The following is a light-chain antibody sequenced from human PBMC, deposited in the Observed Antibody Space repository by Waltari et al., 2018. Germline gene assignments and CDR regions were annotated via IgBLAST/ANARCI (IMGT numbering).Light chain of an antibody. V-gene: IGLV2-14*03. Sequence: QSALTQPASVSGSPGQSITISCTGTSSDVGGYNYVSWYQQHPGKAPKRMIYDVSNRPSGVFNRFTGTKSGNTASLTISGLQAEDEADYYCSSYTSSVTVVFGGGTKLTVL. CDR3: SSYTSSVTVV. CDR2: DVS. J-gene: IGLJ3*02. CDR1: SSDVGGYNY.